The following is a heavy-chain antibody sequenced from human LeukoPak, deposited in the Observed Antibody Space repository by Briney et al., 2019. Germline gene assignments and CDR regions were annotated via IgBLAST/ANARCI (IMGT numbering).Heavy chain of an antibody. CDR3: GGHFDRSGHYPIDY. CDR1: AFTFSNYA. V-gene: IGHV3-30-3*01. Sequence: GGSLRLSCAASAFTFSNYALHWVRQAPGRGLEWMAAISNDGSKKNYADSVKGRFTISRDNSRNTLYLQMNSLRAEDTAVYFCGGHFDRSGHYPIDYWGQGTLVTVSS. D-gene: IGHD3-22*01. CDR2: ISNDGSKK. J-gene: IGHJ4*02.